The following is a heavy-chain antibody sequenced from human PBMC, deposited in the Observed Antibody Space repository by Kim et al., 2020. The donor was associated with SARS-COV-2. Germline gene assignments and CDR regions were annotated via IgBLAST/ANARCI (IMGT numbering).Heavy chain of an antibody. Sequence: GGSLRLSCAASGFTFSSYAMHWVRQAPGKGLEWVAVISYDGSNKYYADSVKGRFTISRDNSKNTLYLQMNSLRAEDTAVYYCARDTDYYGSGTYYYGMDV. D-gene: IGHD3-10*01. CDR1: GFTFSSYA. J-gene: IGHJ6*01. CDR3: ARDTDYYGSGTYYYGMDV. CDR2: ISYDGSNK. V-gene: IGHV3-30*04.